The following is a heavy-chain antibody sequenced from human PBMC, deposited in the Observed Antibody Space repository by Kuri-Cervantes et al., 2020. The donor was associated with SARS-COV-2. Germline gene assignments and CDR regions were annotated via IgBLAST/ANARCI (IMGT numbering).Heavy chain of an antibody. V-gene: IGHV4-39*01. CDR3: ARHMYKSNPGDAFDI. CDR1: GGSITSNYN. D-gene: IGHD1-20*01. CDR2: ISYSGHT. J-gene: IGHJ3*02. Sequence: SETLSLTCTVSGGSITSNYNWGWIRQPPGKGLEWIGTISYSGHTYYNPSLKSRVAMFIDTSENQFSLKLYSLTAADTSVYYCARHMYKSNPGDAFDISGRGTLVTVSS.